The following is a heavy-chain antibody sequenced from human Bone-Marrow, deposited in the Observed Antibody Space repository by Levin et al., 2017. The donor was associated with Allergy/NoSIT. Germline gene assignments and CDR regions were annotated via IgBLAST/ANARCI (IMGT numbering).Heavy chain of an antibody. CDR1: GFTFSSYS. J-gene: IGHJ5*02. CDR3: ARGADYGDLRLWFDP. D-gene: IGHD4-17*01. Sequence: GESLKISCAASGFTFSSYSMNWVRQAPGKGLEWVSSISSSSSYIYYADSVKGRFTISRDNAKNSLYLQMNSLRAEDTAVYYCARGADYGDLRLWFDPWGQGTLVTVSS. V-gene: IGHV3-21*01. CDR2: ISSSSSYI.